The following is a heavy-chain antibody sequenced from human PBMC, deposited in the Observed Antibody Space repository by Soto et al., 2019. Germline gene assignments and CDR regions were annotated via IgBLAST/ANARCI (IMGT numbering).Heavy chain of an antibody. J-gene: IGHJ5*02. D-gene: IGHD3-16*01. Sequence: GGSLRLSCAASPFPLINYGLYWVRQAPGKGLEWVAVISYDGSNEYYGDSVKGRFTISRDNSKNTFYLQMNSLRVEDTAVYYCAKDRERGLIRGWLDPWGQGTLVTVSS. CDR1: PFPLINYG. CDR3: AKDRERGLIRGWLDP. CDR2: ISYDGSNE. V-gene: IGHV3-30*18.